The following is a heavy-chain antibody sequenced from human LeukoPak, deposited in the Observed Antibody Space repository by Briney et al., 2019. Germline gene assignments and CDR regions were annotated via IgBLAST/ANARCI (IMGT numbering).Heavy chain of an antibody. Sequence: PGGSLRLSCAASGLTFSNAWMNWVRQAPGMGLEWLSYISASRGITYYADSVKGRFTISRDNAKNSLYLQMNSLRAEDTAVYYCVRGSLASGVVVYYYYYLDVWGKGTTVTVSS. CDR2: ISASRGIT. CDR1: GLTFSNAW. J-gene: IGHJ6*03. CDR3: VRGSLASGVVVYYYYYLDV. V-gene: IGHV3-48*01. D-gene: IGHD3-3*01.